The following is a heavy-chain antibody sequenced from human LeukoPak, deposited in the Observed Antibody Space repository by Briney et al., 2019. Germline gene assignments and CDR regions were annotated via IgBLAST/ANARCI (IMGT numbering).Heavy chain of an antibody. CDR3: ARAGLYGGSGLDY. D-gene: IGHD5-12*01. V-gene: IGHV3-48*01. Sequence: GGSLRLSCAASGFTVSSYTMNWVRQAPGKGLEWVSDISSSSSTIYYADSVKGRFTISRDNAKNSLFLQMNSLRAEDTAVYYCARAGLYGGSGLDYWGQGTLVTVSS. CDR1: GFTVSSYT. J-gene: IGHJ4*02. CDR2: ISSSSSTI.